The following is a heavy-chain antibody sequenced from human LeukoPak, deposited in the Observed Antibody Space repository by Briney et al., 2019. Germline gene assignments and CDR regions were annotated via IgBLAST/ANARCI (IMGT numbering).Heavy chain of an antibody. CDR1: GGSISGYY. V-gene: IGHV4-59*01. CDR3: ARGEWDLLFDY. CDR2: IFHSGST. J-gene: IGHJ4*02. D-gene: IGHD1-26*01. Sequence: SSETLSLTCTVSGGSISGYYWSWIRQPPGKGLEWIGYIFHSGSTNYNPSLKSRVTISVDTSKNQFSLKLSSVTAADTAVYYCARGEWDLLFDYWGQGTLVTVSS.